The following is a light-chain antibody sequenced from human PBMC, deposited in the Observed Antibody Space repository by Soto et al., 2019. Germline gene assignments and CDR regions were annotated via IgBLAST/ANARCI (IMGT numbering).Light chain of an antibody. CDR3: SSYTSSSTPLYV. J-gene: IGLJ1*01. CDR2: EVS. CDR1: SSDVGGYNY. V-gene: IGLV2-14*01. Sequence: QSVLTQPASVSGSPGQSITISCPGTSSDVGGYNYVSWYQQHPDKAPKLMIYEVSNRPSGVSNRFLGSKSGTTASLTISVLQAEDDADYYCSSYTSSSTPLYVCGTGTKVTVL.